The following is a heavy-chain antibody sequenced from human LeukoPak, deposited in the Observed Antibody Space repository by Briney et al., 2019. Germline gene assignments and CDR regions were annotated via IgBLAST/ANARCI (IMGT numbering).Heavy chain of an antibody. CDR3: ARVESSSWYYVGEYFQH. CDR1: GYTFTSYA. V-gene: IGHV7-4-1*02. CDR2: TNTNTGNP. D-gene: IGHD6-13*01. J-gene: IGHJ1*01. Sequence: ASVKVSCKASGYTFTSYAMNWVRQAPGQGLEWMGWTNTNTGNPTYAQGFTGRFVFSLDTSVSTAYLQISSLKAEDTAVYYCARVESSSWYYVGEYFQHWGQGTLVTVSS.